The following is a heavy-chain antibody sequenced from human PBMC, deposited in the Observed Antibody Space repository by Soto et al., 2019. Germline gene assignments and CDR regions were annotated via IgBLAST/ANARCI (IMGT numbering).Heavy chain of an antibody. CDR1: GFTFSSYA. CDR3: AREYYDFWSGGTTFDY. V-gene: IGHV3-30-3*01. D-gene: IGHD3-3*01. CDR2: ISYDGSNK. Sequence: QVQLVESGGGVVQPGRSLRLSCAASGFTFSSYAMHWVRQAPGKGLEWVAVISYDGSNKYYADSVKGRFTISRDNSKNTLYLQMNSLRAVDTAVYYCAREYYDFWSGGTTFDYWGQGTLVTVSS. J-gene: IGHJ4*02.